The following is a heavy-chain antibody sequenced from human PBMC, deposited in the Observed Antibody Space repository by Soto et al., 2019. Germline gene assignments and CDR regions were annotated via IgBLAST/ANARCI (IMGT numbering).Heavy chain of an antibody. CDR1: GFTFSSYA. D-gene: IGHD6-13*01. J-gene: IGHJ4*02. Sequence: PGGSLRLSCTGSGFTFSSYAMSWVRQAPGKGLEWVSGISSRDGGTVYVDSVKGRFTISRDNSKNTLYLQMNSLRAEDTAVYYCAKLHLQYSSSWYWGQGTLVTVSS. V-gene: IGHV3-23*01. CDR2: ISSRDGGT. CDR3: AKLHLQYSSSWY.